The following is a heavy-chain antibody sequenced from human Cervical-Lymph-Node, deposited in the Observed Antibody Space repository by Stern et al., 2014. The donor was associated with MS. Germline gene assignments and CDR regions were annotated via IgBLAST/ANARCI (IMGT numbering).Heavy chain of an antibody. CDR1: GGSISSGDYY. D-gene: IGHD2-15*01. CDR2: IYTSGST. Sequence: QVQLQESGPGLVKPSQTLSLTCTVSGGSISSGDYYWSWIRQPAGKGLEWIGRIYTSGSTNYNPSLKSRVTISVDTSKNQFSLRLPSATAADTAVYYCARGVGYCRGGSCYYYGMDVWGQGTTVTVSS. V-gene: IGHV4-61*02. CDR3: ARGVGYCRGGSCYYYGMDV. J-gene: IGHJ6*02.